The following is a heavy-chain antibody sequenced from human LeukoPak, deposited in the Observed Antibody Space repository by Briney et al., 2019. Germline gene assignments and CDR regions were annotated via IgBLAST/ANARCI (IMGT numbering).Heavy chain of an antibody. V-gene: IGHV3-74*01. CDR3: ARVDCSGGGCYFDY. Sequence: PGGSLRLSRAASGFTFSRYWMHWVRQTPGKGLVWVSRINSDGSSTRYADSVKGRFTISRDNAKNTLDLQMSSLRAEDTAVYYCARVDCSGGGCYFDYWGQGTLVTVSS. CDR2: INSDGSST. CDR1: GFTFSRYW. D-gene: IGHD2-15*01. J-gene: IGHJ4*02.